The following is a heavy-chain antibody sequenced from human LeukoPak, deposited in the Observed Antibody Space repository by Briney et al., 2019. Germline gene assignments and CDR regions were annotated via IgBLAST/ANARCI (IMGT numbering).Heavy chain of an antibody. J-gene: IGHJ4*02. CDR2: IKLDGSEN. CDR1: GFTFSSYW. V-gene: IGHV3-7*01. D-gene: IGHD2-15*01. CDR3: ARDYTYCSGGTCYDRFDY. Sequence: GGSLRLSCAAFGFTFSSYWMSWVRQAPGKGLQWVANIKLDGSENYYVDSVRGRFTISRDNAKNSVFLQMTSLRVDDTAVYYCARDYTYCSGGTCYDRFDYWGQGTLVTVSS.